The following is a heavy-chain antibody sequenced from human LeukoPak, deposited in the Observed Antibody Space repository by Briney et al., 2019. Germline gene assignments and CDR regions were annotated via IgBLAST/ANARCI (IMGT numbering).Heavy chain of an antibody. CDR1: GYTFTSYY. Sequence: ASVTVSCKASGYTFTSYYMHWVRQAPGQGLEWMGIINPSGGSTSYAQKFQDRVTITADKSTSTAYMELSSLRSEDTAMYYCAINQAGYCGGGSCYRHEFYYMDVWGKGTSVTVSS. D-gene: IGHD2-15*01. V-gene: IGHV1-46*01. J-gene: IGHJ6*03. CDR3: AINQAGYCGGGSCYRHEFYYMDV. CDR2: INPSGGST.